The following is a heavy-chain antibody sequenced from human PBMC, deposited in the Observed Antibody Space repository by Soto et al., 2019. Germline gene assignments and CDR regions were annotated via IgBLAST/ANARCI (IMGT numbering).Heavy chain of an antibody. D-gene: IGHD3-3*01. J-gene: IGHJ3*02. CDR2: IVVGSGNT. CDR3: AAGDYDFWSGYYDAFDI. CDR1: GFTFTSSA. Sequence: ASVKVSCKASGFTFTSSAVQWVRQARGQRLEWIGWIVVGSGNTNYAQKFQERVTITRDMSTSTAYMELSSLRSEDTAVYYCAAGDYDFWSGYYDAFDIWGQGTMVTVSS. V-gene: IGHV1-58*01.